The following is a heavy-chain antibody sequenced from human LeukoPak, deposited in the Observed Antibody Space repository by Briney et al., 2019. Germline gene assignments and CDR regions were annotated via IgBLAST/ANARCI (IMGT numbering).Heavy chain of an antibody. CDR3: ARDRAYDAFDY. D-gene: IGHD5-12*01. Sequence: GGSLRLSCAASEFTFSSSWMAWVRQAPGKGLEWVANINPDGSHTDYIDSVKDRFTISRDNAENSLFLQVNSLRDEDTAVYYCARDRAYDAFDYWGRGTLVTVSS. CDR2: INPDGSHT. V-gene: IGHV3-7*01. CDR1: EFTFSSSW. J-gene: IGHJ4*02.